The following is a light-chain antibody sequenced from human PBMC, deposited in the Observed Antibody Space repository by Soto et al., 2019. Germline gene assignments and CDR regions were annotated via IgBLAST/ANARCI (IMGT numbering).Light chain of an antibody. J-gene: IGKJ1*01. Sequence: EIVLTQPPATLSLPPGERATLSYRASQSVTSYLAWYQQKPGQAPRLLIYDASNRATGIPARFSGSGSGTDFTLTISSLEPEDVALYYCQQRSNWPPTFGQGTQVEIK. CDR2: DAS. V-gene: IGKV3-11*01. CDR3: QQRSNWPPT. CDR1: QSVTSY.